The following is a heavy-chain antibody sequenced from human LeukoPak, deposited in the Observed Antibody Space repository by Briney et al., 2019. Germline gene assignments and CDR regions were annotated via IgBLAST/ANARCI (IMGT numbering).Heavy chain of an antibody. CDR3: ARRGLTMIVVDTITRKWYYFDY. D-gene: IGHD3-22*01. Sequence: GGSLRLSCAASGFPFSSFAMYWVRQAPTTGLEWVSAISGGGGDTYYADSVKGRFAISRDNSKNTLYLQMNTLRPEDTAVYYCARRGLTMIVVDTITRKWYYFDYWGQGTLVTVSS. CDR1: GFPFSSFA. CDR2: ISGGGGDT. J-gene: IGHJ4*02. V-gene: IGHV3-23*01.